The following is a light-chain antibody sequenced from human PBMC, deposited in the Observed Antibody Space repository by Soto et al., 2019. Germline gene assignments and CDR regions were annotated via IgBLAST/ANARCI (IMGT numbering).Light chain of an antibody. CDR2: GAS. CDR1: QSVIGN. Sequence: EIVMTQSPATLSVSPGERATLSCRASQSVIGNLAWYQQKPGQAPRLLIYGASTRATGIPARFSGSGSGTEFTLTISSLQSEDFGVYYCQQYNDWPETFGQGTKVEIK. CDR3: QQYNDWPET. V-gene: IGKV3-15*01. J-gene: IGKJ1*01.